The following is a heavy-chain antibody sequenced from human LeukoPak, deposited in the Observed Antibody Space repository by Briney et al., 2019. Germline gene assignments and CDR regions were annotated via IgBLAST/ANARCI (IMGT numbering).Heavy chain of an antibody. CDR3: ARDPMVRGVILYYYYYYGMDV. CDR1: GYTFTNYG. CDR2: ISPYNGNT. Sequence: ASVKVSCKASGYTFTNYGISWVRQAPGQGLEWMGWISPYNGNTNYAQKLQGRVTMTTDTSTSTAYMELRSLRSDDTAVYYCARDPMVRGVILYYYYYYGMDVWGQGTTVTVSS. D-gene: IGHD3-10*01. J-gene: IGHJ6*02. V-gene: IGHV1-18*01.